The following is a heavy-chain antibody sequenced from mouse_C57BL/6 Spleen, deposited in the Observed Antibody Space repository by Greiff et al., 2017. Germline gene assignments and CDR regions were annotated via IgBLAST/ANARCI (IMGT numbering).Heavy chain of an antibody. CDR3: ARYWDPYWYFDV. CDR2: IYPGDGDT. V-gene: IGHV1-82*01. D-gene: IGHD4-1*01. CDR1: GYAFSSSW. J-gene: IGHJ1*03. Sequence: VQLQQSGPELVKPGASVKISCKASGYAFSSSWMNWVKQRPGKGLEWIGRIYPGDGDTNYNGKFKGKATLTADKSSSTAYLTLSSLTSEDSAVYFCARYWDPYWYFDVWGTGTTVTVSS.